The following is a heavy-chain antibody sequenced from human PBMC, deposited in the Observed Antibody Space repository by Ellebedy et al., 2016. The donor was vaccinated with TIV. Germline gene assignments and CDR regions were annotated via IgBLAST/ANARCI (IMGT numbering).Heavy chain of an antibody. CDR2: ISWNSGSI. CDR1: GFTFDDYA. D-gene: IGHD6-19*01. J-gene: IGHJ4*02. Sequence: GGSLRLXXAASGFTFDDYAMHWVRQAPGKGLEWVSGISWNSGSIGYADSVKGRFTISRDNAKNSLYLQMNSLRAEDTALYYCARDSIAVADYWGQGTLVTVSS. V-gene: IGHV3-9*01. CDR3: ARDSIAVADY.